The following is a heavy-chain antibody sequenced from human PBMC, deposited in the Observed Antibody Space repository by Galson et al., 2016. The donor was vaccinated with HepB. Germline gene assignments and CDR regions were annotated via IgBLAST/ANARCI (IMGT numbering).Heavy chain of an antibody. Sequence: SLRLSCAASGFTFSTYAMHWVRQAPGKGLEWVADILDNGNNKYYADSVKGRFSISRDNSKSTVYLQLNSLRAEDTAIYYCARDSGDPGPFDYWGHGTLVTVSS. J-gene: IGHJ4*01. CDR2: ILDNGNNK. CDR1: GFTFSTYA. D-gene: IGHD4-17*01. V-gene: IGHV3-33*05. CDR3: ARDSGDPGPFDY.